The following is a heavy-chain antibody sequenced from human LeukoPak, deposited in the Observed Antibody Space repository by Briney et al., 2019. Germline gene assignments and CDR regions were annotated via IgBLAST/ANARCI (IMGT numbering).Heavy chain of an antibody. D-gene: IGHD3-22*01. Sequence: GASVKVSCKASGYTFTGYYMHWVRQAPGQGLEWMGWINPNSGGTNYAQKFQGRVTMTRDTSISTAYMELSRLRSDDTAVYYCARSTYYYDSSGYSFDYWGQGTLVTVSS. CDR3: ARSTYYYDSSGYSFDY. CDR1: GYTFTGYY. CDR2: INPNSGGT. J-gene: IGHJ4*02. V-gene: IGHV1-2*02.